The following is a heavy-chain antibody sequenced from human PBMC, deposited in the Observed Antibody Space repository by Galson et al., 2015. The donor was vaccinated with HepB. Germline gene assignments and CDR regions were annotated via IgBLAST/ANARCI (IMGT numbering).Heavy chain of an antibody. D-gene: IGHD3-10*01. J-gene: IGHJ5*02. CDR3: ATDGSGSYYGWFDP. CDR2: FDPEDGET. V-gene: IGHV1-24*01. CDR1: GYTLTELS. Sequence: SVKVSCKVSGYTLTELSMHWVRQAPGKGLEWMGGFDPEDGETIYAQKFQGRVTMTEDTSTDTAYMELSSLRSEDTAVYYCATDGSGSYYGWFDPWGQGTLVTVSS.